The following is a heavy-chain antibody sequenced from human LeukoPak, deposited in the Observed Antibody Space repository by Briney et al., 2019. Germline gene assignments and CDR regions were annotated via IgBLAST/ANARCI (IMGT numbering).Heavy chain of an antibody. CDR3: ARNFYCGGDCAISYFDY. J-gene: IGHJ4*02. CDR2: ISSSSNKV. D-gene: IGHD2-21*02. V-gene: IGHV3-48*01. Sequence: GGSLRLSCAASGFAISDYSMNWVRQVPGKGLEWVSYISSSSNKVYYADSVKGRFTISKDNAKNSLFLQMNSLRADDTAVYYCARNFYCGGDCAISYFDYWGQGTLVTVSS. CDR1: GFAISDYS.